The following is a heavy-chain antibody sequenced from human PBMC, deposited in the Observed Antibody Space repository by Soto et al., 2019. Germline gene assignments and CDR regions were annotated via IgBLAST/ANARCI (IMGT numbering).Heavy chain of an antibody. CDR3: ARDLFTLVRGVIPYLDY. V-gene: IGHV1-3*01. CDR2: INAGDDIT. CDR1: GYTFMSYP. Sequence: ASVKVSCKASGYTFMSYPLHWVRQAPGQRPEWMGWINAGDDITQFSQKFQGRLTFTRDTSASTGYMELRSLRSEDTAVYYCARDLFTLVRGVIPYLDYWGQGTPVPVSS. D-gene: IGHD3-10*01. J-gene: IGHJ4*02.